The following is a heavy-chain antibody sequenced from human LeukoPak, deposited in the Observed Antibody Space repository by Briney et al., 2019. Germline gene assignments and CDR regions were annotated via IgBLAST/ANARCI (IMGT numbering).Heavy chain of an antibody. Sequence: ASVKVSCKASGYTFTSYGISWVRQAPGQGLEWRGWISAYNGNTNYAQKLQGRVTTTTDTSTSTAYMELRSLRSDDTAVYYCAREFTVRGVGYFDYWGQGTLVTVSS. D-gene: IGHD3-10*01. CDR3: AREFTVRGVGYFDY. CDR2: ISAYNGNT. J-gene: IGHJ4*02. CDR1: GYTFTSYG. V-gene: IGHV1-18*01.